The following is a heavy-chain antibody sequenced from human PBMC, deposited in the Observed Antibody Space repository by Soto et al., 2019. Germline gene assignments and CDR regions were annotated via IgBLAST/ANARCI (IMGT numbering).Heavy chain of an antibody. J-gene: IGHJ6*03. CDR1: GFTFSSYS. CDR3: ARGPATTMTNPFRAYSFFHYMDV. Sequence: EVQVVESGGGLIQPGGSLRLSCATSGFTFSSYSMNWVRQAPGKGLGWVSYISSSTKTIYYADSVKGRFTISRDNAQNSLYLQMNSLRAEDTAVYHCARGPATTMTNPFRAYSFFHYMDVWGKGTTVTVSS. V-gene: IGHV3-48*01. CDR2: ISSSTKTI. D-gene: IGHD4-17*01.